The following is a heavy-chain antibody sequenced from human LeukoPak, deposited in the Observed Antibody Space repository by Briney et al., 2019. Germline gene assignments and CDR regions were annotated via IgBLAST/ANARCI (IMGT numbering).Heavy chain of an antibody. CDR3: ATRRGFELFFDL. J-gene: IGHJ4*02. CDR1: GGSISSGDYY. V-gene: IGHV4-61*08. CDR2: IYDSGNT. Sequence: SETLSLTCTVSGGSISSGDYYWSWIRQVPGKGLEWIGHIYDSGNTNYNPSLKSRVTILADTSKSQFSLKLNSVTAADTAVYFCATRRGFELFFDLWGQGTRVTVSS. D-gene: IGHD3-10*01.